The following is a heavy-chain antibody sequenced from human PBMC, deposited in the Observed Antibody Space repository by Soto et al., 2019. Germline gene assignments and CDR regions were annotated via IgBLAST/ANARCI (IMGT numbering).Heavy chain of an antibody. V-gene: IGHV1-69*12. CDR1: GDTFSSYA. D-gene: IGHD2-15*01. Sequence: QVQLVQSGAEVKKPGSSVKVSCKASGDTFSSYAISWVRQAPGQGLEWMGGIIPIFGTANYAQKFQGRVTITADESTSTAYMELSSLRSEDTAVYYCARDGCSGGSCYSFDYYGMDVWGQGTTVTVSS. CDR3: ARDGCSGGSCYSFDYYGMDV. J-gene: IGHJ6*02. CDR2: IIPIFGTA.